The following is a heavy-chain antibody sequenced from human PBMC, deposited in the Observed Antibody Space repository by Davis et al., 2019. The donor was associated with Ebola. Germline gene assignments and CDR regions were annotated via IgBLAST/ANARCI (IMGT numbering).Heavy chain of an antibody. CDR2: IYTSGST. CDR3: ARVAYYYDSSGYYTGAFDI. D-gene: IGHD3-22*01. CDR1: GGSISSYY. V-gene: IGHV4-4*07. Sequence: SETLSLTCTVSGGSISSYYWSWIRQPAGKGLEWIGRIYTSGSTNYNPSLKSRVTMSVDTSKNQFSLKLSSVTAADTAVYYCARVAYYYDSSGYYTGAFDIWGQGTMVTVSS. J-gene: IGHJ3*02.